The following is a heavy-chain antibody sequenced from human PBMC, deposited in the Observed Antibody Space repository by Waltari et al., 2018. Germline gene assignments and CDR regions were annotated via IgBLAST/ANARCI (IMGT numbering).Heavy chain of an antibody. Sequence: EVQLVETGGGLIQHGGYLRLSCAASGFTVSNHSMTWVRQAPGKGLEWVSVIHIPSTTYYADSVKGRFTMSRDNSKNTLSLQMNSLRDEDTAVYYCARLAVAGPDVFSYFYGMDVWGQGTTVTVSS. CDR3: ARLAVAGPDVFSYFYGMDV. CDR2: IHIPSTT. CDR1: GFTVSNHS. V-gene: IGHV3-53*02. J-gene: IGHJ6*02. D-gene: IGHD6-19*01.